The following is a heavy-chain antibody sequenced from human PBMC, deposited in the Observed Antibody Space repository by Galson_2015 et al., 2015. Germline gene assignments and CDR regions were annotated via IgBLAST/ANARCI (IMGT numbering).Heavy chain of an antibody. CDR3: AGYDIWTGFATDAFDI. V-gene: IGHV3-30-3*01. Sequence: SLRLSCAASGFTFSSYAMHWVRQAPGKGLEWVAVISYDGSNKYYADSVKGRFTISRDNSKNTLYLQMNSLRAEDTAVYYCAGYDIWTGFATDAFDIWGQGTMVTVSS. CDR2: ISYDGSNK. D-gene: IGHD3-9*01. J-gene: IGHJ3*02. CDR1: GFTFSSYA.